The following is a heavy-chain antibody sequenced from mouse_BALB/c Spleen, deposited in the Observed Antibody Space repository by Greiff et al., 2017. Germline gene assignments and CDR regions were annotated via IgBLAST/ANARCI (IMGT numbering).Heavy chain of an antibody. J-gene: IGHJ2*01. Sequence: EVQLQQSGAELVRSGASVKLSCTASGFNIKDYYMHWVKQRPEQGLEWIGWIDPENGDTEYALKFQGKATMTADTSSNTAYLQLSSLTSEDTAVYYCNAGATVVAYYFDYWGQGTTLTVSS. CDR1: GFNIKDYY. CDR2: IDPENGDT. D-gene: IGHD1-1*01. V-gene: IGHV14-4*02. CDR3: NAGATVVAYYFDY.